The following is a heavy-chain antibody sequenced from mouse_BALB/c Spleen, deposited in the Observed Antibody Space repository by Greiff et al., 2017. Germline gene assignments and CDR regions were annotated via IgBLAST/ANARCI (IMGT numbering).Heavy chain of an antibody. D-gene: IGHD2-1*01. V-gene: IGHV1-4*01. CDR3: ASRNYVTDFDY. CDR1: GYTFTSYT. CDR2: INPSSRYT. Sequence: LQESGAELARPGASVKMSCKASGYTFTSYTMHWVKQRPGQGLEWIGYINPSSRYTNYNQKFKDKATLTADKSSSTAYMQLSSLTSEDSAVYYCASRNYVTDFDYWGQGTTLTVSS. J-gene: IGHJ2*01.